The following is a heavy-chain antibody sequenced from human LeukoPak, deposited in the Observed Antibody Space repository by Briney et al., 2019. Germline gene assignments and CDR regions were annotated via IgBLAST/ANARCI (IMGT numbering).Heavy chain of an antibody. CDR3: ARRPGN. J-gene: IGHJ4*02. D-gene: IGHD1-14*01. CDR1: GFAVGSNY. V-gene: IGHV3-53*01. Sequence: GGSLRLSCVASGFAVGSNYMSWVRQAPGKGLEWVSLIYSGGAIRYADSVKGRFTISRDSSKNTLSLQMNDLTVEDTARYYCARRPGNWGQGILVTVSS. CDR2: IYSGGAI.